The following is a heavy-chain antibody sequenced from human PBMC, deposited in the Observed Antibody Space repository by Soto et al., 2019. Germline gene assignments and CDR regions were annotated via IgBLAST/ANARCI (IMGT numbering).Heavy chain of an antibody. Sequence: SETLSLTCTVSGGSVSNSNYYWGWIRQSPGKGLEWIGSVYYRGRSYSKSSVKSRVTISVDTSKNQFSLNLNSVTASDTAVFYCVSQRTSVLTQAYFDYWGPGALVTVSS. CDR3: VSQRTSVLTQAYFDY. CDR2: VYYRGRS. V-gene: IGHV4-39*01. J-gene: IGHJ4*02. D-gene: IGHD2-8*01. CDR1: GGSVSNSNYY.